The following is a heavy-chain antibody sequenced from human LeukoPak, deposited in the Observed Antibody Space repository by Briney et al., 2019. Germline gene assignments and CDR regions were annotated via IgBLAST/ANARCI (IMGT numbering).Heavy chain of an antibody. CDR2: INPSGGST. CDR3: ARVGRSPRAFDI. J-gene: IGHJ3*02. CDR1: GYTFTGYY. Sequence: ASVKVSCKASGYTFTGYYMHWVRQAPGQGLEWMGIINPSGGSTSYAQKFQGRVTMTRDTSTSTVYMELSSLRSEDTAVYYCARVGRSPRAFDIWGQGTMVTVSS. D-gene: IGHD2-15*01. V-gene: IGHV1-46*01.